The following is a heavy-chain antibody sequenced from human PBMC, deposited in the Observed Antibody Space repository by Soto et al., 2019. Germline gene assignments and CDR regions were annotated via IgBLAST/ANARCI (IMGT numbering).Heavy chain of an antibody. D-gene: IGHD6-19*01. Sequence: SETLSLTCAVYGGSFSGYIWSWIRQTPGQGLQWIGQINHSGSASYNPSLKSRVTISVHTSNSQFSLELSSVTAADTAVYYCARGLITGSHYSGGWYYFDSWGQGTQVTVSS. J-gene: IGHJ4*02. CDR2: INHSGSA. CDR3: ARGLITGSHYSGGWYYFDS. CDR1: GGSFSGYI. V-gene: IGHV4-34*01.